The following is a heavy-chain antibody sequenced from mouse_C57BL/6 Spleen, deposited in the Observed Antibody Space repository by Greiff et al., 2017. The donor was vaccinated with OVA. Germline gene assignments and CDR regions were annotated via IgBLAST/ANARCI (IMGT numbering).Heavy chain of an antibody. CDR2: IDPSDSYN. V-gene: IGHV1-69*01. D-gene: IGHD4-1*01. Sequence: QVQLQQPGAELVMPGASVKLSCKASGYTFTSYWMHWVKQRPGQGLEWIGEIDPSDSYNNYNQKFKGKSTFTVDKSSSTAYMQLSSLTSEDSAVYYCARGNWDNYFDYWGQGTTLTVSS. CDR3: ARGNWDNYFDY. J-gene: IGHJ2*01. CDR1: GYTFTSYW.